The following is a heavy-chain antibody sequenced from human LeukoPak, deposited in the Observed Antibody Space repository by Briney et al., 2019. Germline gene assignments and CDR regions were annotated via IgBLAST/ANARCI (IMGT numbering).Heavy chain of an antibody. Sequence: PGGSLRLSCAASGFTVSSNYMSWVRQAPGKGLEWVSVIYSGGSTYYADSVKGRFTISRDNSKNTLYLQMNSLRAEDTAVYYCASLSYDSSGDDYWGQGTLATVSS. J-gene: IGHJ4*02. D-gene: IGHD3-22*01. CDR1: GFTVSSNY. CDR3: ASLSYDSSGDDY. V-gene: IGHV3-66*01. CDR2: IYSGGST.